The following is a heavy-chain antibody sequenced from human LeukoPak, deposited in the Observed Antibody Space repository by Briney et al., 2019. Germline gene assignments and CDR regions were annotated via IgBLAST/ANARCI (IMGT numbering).Heavy chain of an antibody. D-gene: IGHD1-7*01. CDR1: GFTFSSYA. Sequence: PGGSLRLSCAASGFTFSSYAMSWVRQAPGKGLEWVSAISGSGGSTNYADSVKGRFTISRDNSKNTLYLQMNSLRAEDTAVYYCAKVSEPKLYLLFSLPLSLDYWGQGTLVTVSS. J-gene: IGHJ4*02. CDR2: ISGSGGST. CDR3: AKVSEPKLYLLFSLPLSLDY. V-gene: IGHV3-23*01.